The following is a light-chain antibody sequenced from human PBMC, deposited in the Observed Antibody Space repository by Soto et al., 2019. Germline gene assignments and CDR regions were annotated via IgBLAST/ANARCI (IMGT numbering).Light chain of an antibody. V-gene: IGLV4-69*02. J-gene: IGLJ3*02. CDR1: SGHSSYA. CDR2: LNSAGSH. Sequence: QSVLTQSPSASASLGASVNLTCTPSSGHSSYAIAWHQQQPEKGPRYLMTLNSAGSHSKGDGIPDRFSGSSSEAERHLTISSRQSEDEADYYCQTWTTGIRVFGGGTKLTVL. CDR3: QTWTTGIRV.